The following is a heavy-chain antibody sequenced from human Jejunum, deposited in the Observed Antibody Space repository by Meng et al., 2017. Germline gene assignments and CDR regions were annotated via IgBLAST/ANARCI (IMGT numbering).Heavy chain of an antibody. CDR2: MSSSGST. D-gene: IGHD3-16*01. J-gene: IGHJ4*02. CDR3: ARSHGGY. CDR1: GGSVSTSNYY. V-gene: IGHV4-61*01. Sequence: QVQLQESGPGLVRPTETLSLTCTVSGGSVSTSNYYWSWFRQPPGKGLEWIGYMSSSGSTNYNSSLKRRVTISIDRSKNQFSLKLTSVTAADTAVYYCARSHGGYWGQGILVPSPQ.